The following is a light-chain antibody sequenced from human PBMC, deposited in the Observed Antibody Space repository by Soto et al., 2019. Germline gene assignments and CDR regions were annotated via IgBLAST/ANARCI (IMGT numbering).Light chain of an antibody. J-gene: IGKJ5*01. CDR2: AAS. CDR3: QQYESPPIT. Sequence: ETVMTQSPVTLSVSPGDTATLSCRAGQRVSNHFAWYQQKPGQAPRLLIYAASTRAAGVPVRFSGSGSETEFTLTISSLQAEDIATYYCQQYESPPITFGQGTRLEIK. V-gene: IGKV3-15*01. CDR1: QRVSNH.